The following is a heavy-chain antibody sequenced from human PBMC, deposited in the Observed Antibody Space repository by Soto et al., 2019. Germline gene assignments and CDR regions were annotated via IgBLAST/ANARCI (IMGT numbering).Heavy chain of an antibody. J-gene: IGHJ4*02. CDR1: GFTFSSYN. D-gene: IGHD1-26*01. CDR2: ISSSSSTI. Sequence: EVRLVESGGGLVQPGGSLRLSCEASGFTFSSYNLNWVRQAPGKGLEWVSYISSSSSTIYYADSVKGRFTISRDNAKISLDLQMNSLRDEDTAVYYCARAPCESASYYGVFDYWGQGTLVTVSS. CDR3: ARAPCESASYYGVFDY. V-gene: IGHV3-48*02.